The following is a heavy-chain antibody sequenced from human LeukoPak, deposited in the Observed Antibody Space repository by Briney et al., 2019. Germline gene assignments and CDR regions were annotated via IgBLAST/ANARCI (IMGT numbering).Heavy chain of an antibody. CDR2: ISGDGSST. D-gene: IGHD3-9*01. CDR3: ARASGAGYDY. CDR1: RFTFSSYW. V-gene: IGHV3-74*01. Sequence: GSLRLSCAASRFTFSSYWMHWVRQAPGKGLVWVSRISGDGSSTTYADSVKGRFTISRDSAKNTLYLQMNSLRADDTAVYYCARASGAGYDYWGQGTLVTVSS. J-gene: IGHJ4*02.